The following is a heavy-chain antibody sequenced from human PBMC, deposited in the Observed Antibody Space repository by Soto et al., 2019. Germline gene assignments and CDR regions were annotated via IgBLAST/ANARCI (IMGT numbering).Heavy chain of an antibody. J-gene: IGHJ4*02. V-gene: IGHV3-30*18. CDR2: ISYDGSNK. D-gene: IGHD1-26*01. CDR1: GFTFSSYG. CDR3: AKGVWIVGASVDY. Sequence: QVQLVESGGGVVQPGRSLRLSCAASGFTFSSYGMHWVRQAPGKGLEWVAVISYDGSNKYYADSVKGRFTISRDNSKNTLYLQMNSLRAEDTAVYYCAKGVWIVGASVDYWGQGTLVTVSS.